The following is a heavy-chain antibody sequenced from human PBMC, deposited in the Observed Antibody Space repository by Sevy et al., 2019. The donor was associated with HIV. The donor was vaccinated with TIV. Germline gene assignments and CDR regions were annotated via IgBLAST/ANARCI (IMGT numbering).Heavy chain of an antibody. CDR1: GDSVSSNSAV. Sequence: KQSQTLSLTCAISGDSVSSNSAVWNWIRQSPSRGLEWLGRTYYRSKWYNDFAVSVKSRITINPETTKNQFSLQLNSVTPEDTAVYYCARDRGSSSWPFDYWGQGTLVTVSS. J-gene: IGHJ4*02. CDR2: TYYRSKWYN. CDR3: ARDRGSSSWPFDY. D-gene: IGHD6-13*01. V-gene: IGHV6-1*01.